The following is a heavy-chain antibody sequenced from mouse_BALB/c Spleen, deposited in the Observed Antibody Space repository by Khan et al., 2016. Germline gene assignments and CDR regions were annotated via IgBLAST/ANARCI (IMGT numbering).Heavy chain of an antibody. V-gene: IGHV2-6-4*01. D-gene: IGHD2-10*01. J-gene: IGHJ4*01. Sequence: QVQLKESGPGLVAPSQSLSLTCTVSGFSLSRYSVHWVRQPPGKGLEWLGMIWGGGNTDSNSALKSRLSIRKNNSKSQVFLNMHRLQIDDTAMSYGARSLLWPAMDSWGQGTSVTVSS. CDR3: ARSLLWPAMDS. CDR1: GFSLSRYS. CDR2: IWGGGNT.